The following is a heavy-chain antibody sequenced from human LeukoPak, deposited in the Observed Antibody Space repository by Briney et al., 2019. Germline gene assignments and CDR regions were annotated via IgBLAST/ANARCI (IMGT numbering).Heavy chain of an antibody. CDR3: AREDSSGYFYYYYYCMDV. CDR1: GGSISSYY. Sequence: KPSETLSLTCTVSGGSISSYYWSWIRQPAGKGLEWIGRIYTSGSTNYNPSLKSRVTMSVDTSKNQFSLKLSSVTAADTAVYYCAREDSSGYFYYYYYCMDVWGKGTTVTVSS. V-gene: IGHV4-4*07. D-gene: IGHD3-22*01. J-gene: IGHJ6*03. CDR2: IYTSGST.